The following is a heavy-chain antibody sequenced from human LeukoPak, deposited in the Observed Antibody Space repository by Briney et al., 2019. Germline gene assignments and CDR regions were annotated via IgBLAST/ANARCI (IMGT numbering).Heavy chain of an antibody. J-gene: IGHJ6*02. Sequence: WASVKVSCKASGGTFSSYAISWVRQGPGQGLEWMGGIIPIFGTANYAQKFQGRVTITADESTSTAYMELSSLRSEDTAVYYCVVRGVKNYYYYGMDVWGQGTTVTVSS. D-gene: IGHD3-10*01. CDR2: IIPIFGTA. CDR3: VVRGVKNYYYYGMDV. CDR1: GGTFSSYA. V-gene: IGHV1-69*13.